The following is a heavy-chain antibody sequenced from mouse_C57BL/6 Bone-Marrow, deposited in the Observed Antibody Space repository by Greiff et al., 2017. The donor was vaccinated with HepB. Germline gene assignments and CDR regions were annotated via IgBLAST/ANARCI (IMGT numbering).Heavy chain of an antibody. V-gene: IGHV3-6*01. CDR2: ISYDGSN. J-gene: IGHJ1*03. CDR3: AREGTTVVARYFDV. D-gene: IGHD1-1*01. CDR1: GYSITSGYY. Sequence: DVKLQESGPGLVKPSQSLSLTCSVTGYSITSGYYWNWIRQFPGNKLEWMGYISYDGSNNYNPSLKKRISITRDTSKNQFFLKLNSVTTEDTATYYCAREGTTVVARYFDVWGTGTTVTVSS.